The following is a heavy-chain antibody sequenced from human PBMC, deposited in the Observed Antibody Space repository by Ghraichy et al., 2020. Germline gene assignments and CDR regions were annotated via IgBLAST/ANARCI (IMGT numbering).Heavy chain of an antibody. Sequence: GGSLRLSCAASGFTFSRYWMTWVRQAPGKGLEWVANIKHDGREEYYVDSVKGRFTISRDNAKNSLYLQMNSLRAEDTAAYYCARNYGSGSYRPYYFDSWGQGTLVTISS. J-gene: IGHJ4*02. CDR1: GFTFSRYW. V-gene: IGHV3-7*03. CDR2: IKHDGREE. CDR3: ARNYGSGSYRPYYFDS. D-gene: IGHD3-10*01.